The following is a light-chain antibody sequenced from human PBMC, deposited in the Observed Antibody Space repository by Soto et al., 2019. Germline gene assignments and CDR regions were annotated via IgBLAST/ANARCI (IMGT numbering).Light chain of an antibody. CDR1: SSDVGAYKY. V-gene: IGLV2-11*01. CDR3: CSYAWSNSGV. CDR2: DVT. Sequence: QSVLTQPRAVSGSPGQSVTISCTGTSSDVGAYKYVSWYQHYPGEAPKVMIYDVTQLPSAVPDRFSGTKSGNTASLPISGLQAEDEADYYCCSYAWSNSGVFGSATKVTVL. J-gene: IGLJ1*01.